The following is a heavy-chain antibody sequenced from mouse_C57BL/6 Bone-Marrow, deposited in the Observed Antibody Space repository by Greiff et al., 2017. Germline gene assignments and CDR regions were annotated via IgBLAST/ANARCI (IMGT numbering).Heavy chain of an antibody. V-gene: IGHV1-58*01. J-gene: IGHJ3*01. CDR3: ARSGRNYYDYEVPFAY. CDR2: IYIGNGYT. D-gene: IGHD2-4*01. Sequence: EVMLVESGAELVRPGSSVKMSCKTSGYTFTSYGINWVKQRPGQGLEWIGYIYIGNGYTEYNEKFKGKATLTSDTSSSTAYMQLSSLTSEDSAIYFCARSGRNYYDYEVPFAYWGQGTLVTVSA. CDR1: GYTFTSYG.